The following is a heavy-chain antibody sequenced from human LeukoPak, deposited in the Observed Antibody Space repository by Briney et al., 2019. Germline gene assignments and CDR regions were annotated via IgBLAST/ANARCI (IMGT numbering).Heavy chain of an antibody. CDR3: ARQADCLGDCYRN. CDR1: GGSFSGYY. Sequence: PSETLSLTCAVYGGSFSGYYWSWIRQPPGKGLEWIGSVAYSGSAFHNPSLKSRLSIYSDTSKNQFSLRLTSVTAADTAVYYCARQADCLGDCYRNGGQGTLVTVPS. D-gene: IGHD2-21*01. V-gene: IGHV4-34*01. J-gene: IGHJ4*02. CDR2: VAYSGSA.